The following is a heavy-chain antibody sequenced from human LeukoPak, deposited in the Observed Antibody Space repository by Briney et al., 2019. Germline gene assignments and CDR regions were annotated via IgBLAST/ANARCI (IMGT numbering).Heavy chain of an antibody. CDR3: ASRTGSYYPFDP. Sequence: GESLKISCKGSGYSFSNYYIDWVRQMPGKGLEWMGVMYPGGSDIRYSPSFQGQVTISADKSIDTAYLQWSSLKASDSAMYYCASRTGSYYPFDPWGQGTLVTVSS. J-gene: IGHJ5*02. D-gene: IGHD1-26*01. CDR2: MYPGGSDI. V-gene: IGHV5-51*01. CDR1: GYSFSNYY.